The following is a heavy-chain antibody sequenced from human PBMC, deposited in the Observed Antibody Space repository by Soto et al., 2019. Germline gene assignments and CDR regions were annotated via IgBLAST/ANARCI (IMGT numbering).Heavy chain of an antibody. V-gene: IGHV1-69*13. CDR2: IIPIFGTA. CDR3: ARDLKPVTDYYDSSGYYPDAADY. CDR1: VGTFSSYA. Sequence: SVKVSCKASVGTFSSYAISWVRQAPGQGLEWMGGIIPIFGTANYAQKFQGRVTITADESTSTAYMELSSLRSEDTAVYYCARDLKPVTDYYDSSGYYPDAADYWGQGTLVTVSS. J-gene: IGHJ4*02. D-gene: IGHD3-22*01.